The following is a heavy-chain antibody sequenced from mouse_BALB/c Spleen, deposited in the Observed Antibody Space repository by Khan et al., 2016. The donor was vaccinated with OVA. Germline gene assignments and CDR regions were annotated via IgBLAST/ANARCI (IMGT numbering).Heavy chain of an antibody. CDR1: GYSFTSYL. Sequence: EVQLQQSGTVLARPGASVKMSCKASGYSFTSYLIHWVKQRHGQGLEWIGDIYPGNSDTTYNQKFKDKAKLTAGTSANTDYMELSSLTNEDSAVHYCARGGDSSFAYWGQGTLVTVSA. CDR3: ARGGDSSFAY. J-gene: IGHJ3*01. D-gene: IGHD1-3*01. V-gene: IGHV1-5*01. CDR2: IYPGNSDT.